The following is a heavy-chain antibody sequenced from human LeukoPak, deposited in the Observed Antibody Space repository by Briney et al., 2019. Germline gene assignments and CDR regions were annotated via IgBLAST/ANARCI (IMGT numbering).Heavy chain of an antibody. J-gene: IGHJ4*02. D-gene: IGHD6-19*01. Sequence: SETLSLTCTVSGGSIRSYYWSWIRQPPGKGLEWIAYIYYSGSTNYNPSLKSRVTISVDTSKNQFSLKLSSVTAADTAVYYCARVENSSGWYQDNYFDYWGQGTLVTVSS. V-gene: IGHV4-59*01. CDR2: IYYSGST. CDR1: GGSIRSYY. CDR3: ARVENSSGWYQDNYFDY.